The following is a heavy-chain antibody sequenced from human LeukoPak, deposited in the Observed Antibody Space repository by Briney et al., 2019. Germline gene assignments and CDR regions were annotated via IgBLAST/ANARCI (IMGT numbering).Heavy chain of an antibody. V-gene: IGHV6-1*01. CDR3: ARDRVWLDTYYYMDV. CDR2: TYYRSRWYT. J-gene: IGHJ6*03. CDR1: GDSVSSNSAA. Sequence: SQTLSLTCDISGDSVSSNSAAWNWIRQSPSGGLEWLGRTYYRSRWYTDYAGSVKSRTTINPDTSKNQLTLQLKSVTPEDTAVYYCARDRVWLDTYYYMDVWGKGTTVTVSS. D-gene: IGHD6-19*01.